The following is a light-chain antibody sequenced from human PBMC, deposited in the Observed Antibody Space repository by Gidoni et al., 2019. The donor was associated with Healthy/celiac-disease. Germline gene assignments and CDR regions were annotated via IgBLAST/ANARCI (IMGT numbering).Light chain of an antibody. V-gene: IGLV2-8*01. Sequence: QSALTQPPSASGSPGQSVTISCTGTSRDVGGYNYVAWYPQHPGKAHQLMIYEVSKRPSGVPDLFSGSKSGNTAYLTVSGLQAEDEADYYCSSYAGSNTVVFGGGTKLTVL. J-gene: IGLJ2*01. CDR2: EVS. CDR3: SSYAGSNTVV. CDR1: SRDVGGYNY.